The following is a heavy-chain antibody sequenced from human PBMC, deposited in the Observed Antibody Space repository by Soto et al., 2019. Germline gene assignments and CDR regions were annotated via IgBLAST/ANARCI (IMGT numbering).Heavy chain of an antibody. CDR3: ARYSSVRGVAYYYGMDV. CDR1: GYTFTGYY. CDR2: INPSSGGT. J-gene: IGHJ6*02. V-gene: IGHV1-2*02. Sequence: ASVKVSCKASGYTFTGYYMHWVRQAPGQGLEWMGWINPSSGGTNYAQKFQGRVTMTRDTSISTAYMELSRLRSDDTAVYYCARYSSVRGVAYYYGMDVWGQGTTVTVSS. D-gene: IGHD3-10*02.